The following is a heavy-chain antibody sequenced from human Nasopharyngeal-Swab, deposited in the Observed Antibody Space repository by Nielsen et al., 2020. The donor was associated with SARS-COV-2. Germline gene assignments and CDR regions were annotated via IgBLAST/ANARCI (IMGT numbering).Heavy chain of an antibody. CDR1: GFSFDDYA. CDR2: ISWNSGSI. D-gene: IGHD3-10*01. Sequence: SLKISCAASGFSFDDYAIHWVRQAPGKGLEWVSGISWNSGSIGYADSVKGRFTISRDNAKSSLYLQMNSLRAEDTAVYYCARVWFGELLSNDYWGQGTLVTVSS. J-gene: IGHJ4*02. V-gene: IGHV3-9*01. CDR3: ARVWFGELLSNDY.